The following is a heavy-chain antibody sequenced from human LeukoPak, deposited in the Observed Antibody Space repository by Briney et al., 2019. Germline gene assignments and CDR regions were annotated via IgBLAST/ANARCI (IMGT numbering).Heavy chain of an antibody. CDR3: ARDRFGSDTAMPTGSYYYMDV. CDR2: INPSGGST. CDR1: GYTFTSYY. D-gene: IGHD5-18*01. J-gene: IGHJ6*03. Sequence: ASVKVSCKASGYTFTSYYMHWVRQAPGQGLEWMGIINPSGGSTSYAQKFQGRVTMTRDMSTSTVYMELSSLRSEDTAVYYCARDRFGSDTAMPTGSYYYMDVWGKGTTVTVSS. V-gene: IGHV1-46*01.